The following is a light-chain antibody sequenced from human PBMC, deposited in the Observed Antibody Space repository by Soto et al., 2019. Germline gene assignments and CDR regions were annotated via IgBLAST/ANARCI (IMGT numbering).Light chain of an antibody. Sequence: QSALTQPASVSGSPGQSITISCTGTSSDVGTYNYVSWYQQHPGKAPKLMIYDVSNRPSGVSDRFSGSKSGNTASRTISGLQAEVEADYYCSSYTSSSTSGVFGGGTQLTVL. J-gene: IGLJ2*01. CDR2: DVS. V-gene: IGLV2-14*01. CDR1: SSDVGTYNY. CDR3: SSYTSSSTSGV.